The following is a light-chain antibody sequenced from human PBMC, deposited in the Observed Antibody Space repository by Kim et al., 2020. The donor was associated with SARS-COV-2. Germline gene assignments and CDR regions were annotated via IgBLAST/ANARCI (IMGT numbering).Light chain of an antibody. Sequence: SPGEDATLSGSASQSVTSNYLAWYQQKPGQAPRLLIYGDSSRATGIPDRFSGSGSGTDFTLTITRLEPEDFAVYYCQQYSSSPATFGQGTKVDIK. CDR2: GDS. CDR3: QQYSSSPAT. V-gene: IGKV3-20*01. CDR1: QSVTSNY. J-gene: IGKJ1*01.